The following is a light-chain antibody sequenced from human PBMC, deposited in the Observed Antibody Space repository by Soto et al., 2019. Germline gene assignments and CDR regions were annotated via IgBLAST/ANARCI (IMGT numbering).Light chain of an antibody. CDR1: QSVGTW. CDR3: QQYNRNTWS. V-gene: IGKV1-5*01. Sequence: DIQVTQYRSTLSASVGGRVTITCRASQSVGTWVAWYQQKPGKAPKLLIYGASNLESGVPSRFSGSGYGTEFTLTITTLQPDDFATYFCQQYNRNTWSFGPGTKVDIK. CDR2: GAS. J-gene: IGKJ1*01.